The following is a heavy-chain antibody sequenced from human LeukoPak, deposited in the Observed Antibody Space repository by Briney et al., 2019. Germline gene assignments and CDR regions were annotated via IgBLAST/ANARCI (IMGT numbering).Heavy chain of an antibody. Sequence: GGSLRLSCAASGFTFSSYGMHWVRQAPGKGLEWVSFIRYDGNNKYYADSVKGRFTTSRDNSKNTLYVQMNSLRVEDTAVYYCAKDLVGSGYDWGFDYWGQGTLVTVSS. J-gene: IGHJ4*02. CDR1: GFTFSSYG. CDR2: IRYDGNNK. V-gene: IGHV3-30*02. CDR3: AKDLVGSGYDWGFDY. D-gene: IGHD5-12*01.